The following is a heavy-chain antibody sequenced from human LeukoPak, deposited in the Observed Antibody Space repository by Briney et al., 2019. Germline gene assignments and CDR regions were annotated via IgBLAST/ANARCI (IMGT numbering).Heavy chain of an antibody. CDR1: GASISSYY. Sequence: SETLSLTCSVSGASISSYYWSWIRQPAGKGLEWIGRIYTSGNTNYNPSLKSRVTMSVDTSNNQFSLKLTSVTAADTAVYYCAREIPTYGSGMSYWGQGTLVTVSS. CDR2: IYTSGNT. D-gene: IGHD3-10*01. V-gene: IGHV4-4*07. J-gene: IGHJ4*02. CDR3: AREIPTYGSGMSY.